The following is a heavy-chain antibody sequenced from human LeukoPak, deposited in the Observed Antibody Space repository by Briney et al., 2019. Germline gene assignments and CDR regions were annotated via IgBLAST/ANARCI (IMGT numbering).Heavy chain of an antibody. Sequence: PSETLSLTCTVSGYSISSGHYWAWIRQSPEKGLEWIASMFHSGSTYYNPSLKSRVTISVDTSKNQFSLKLSSVTAADTAVYYCVSPNSSGWKTSFDYWGQGTLVTVSS. CDR1: GYSISSGHY. V-gene: IGHV4-38-2*02. CDR3: VSPNSSGWKTSFDY. J-gene: IGHJ4*02. CDR2: MFHSGST. D-gene: IGHD6-19*01.